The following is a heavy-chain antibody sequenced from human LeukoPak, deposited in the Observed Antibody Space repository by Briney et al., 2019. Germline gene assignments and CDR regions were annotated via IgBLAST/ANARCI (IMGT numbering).Heavy chain of an antibody. D-gene: IGHD3-3*01. CDR3: ARTWYDFWSGYSTFDY. Sequence: ASVTVSCTASGYTFTSYGISWVRQAPGQGLEWMGWISAYNGNTNYAQKLQGRVTMTTDTSTSTAYMELRSLRSDDTAVYYCARTWYDFWSGYSTFDYWGQGTLVTVSS. V-gene: IGHV1-18*01. J-gene: IGHJ4*02. CDR2: ISAYNGNT. CDR1: GYTFTSYG.